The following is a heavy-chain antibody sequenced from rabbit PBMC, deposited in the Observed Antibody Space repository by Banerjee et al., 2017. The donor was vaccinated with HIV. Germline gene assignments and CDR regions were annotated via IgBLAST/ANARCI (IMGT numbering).Heavy chain of an antibody. J-gene: IGHJ4*01. CDR1: GFSFSGSYW. D-gene: IGHD6-1*01. Sequence: QSLEESGGDLVKPGASLTLTCTASGFSFSGSYWICWVRQAPGKGLEWIACIVAGSSGTIYYASWAKGRFTISNTSSTTVTLQMTSLRAADTATYFCARVTYGAYAVYGDALGYFNLWGPGTLVTVS. CDR2: IVAGSSGTI. V-gene: IGHV1S40*01. CDR3: ARVTYGAYAVYGDALGYFNL.